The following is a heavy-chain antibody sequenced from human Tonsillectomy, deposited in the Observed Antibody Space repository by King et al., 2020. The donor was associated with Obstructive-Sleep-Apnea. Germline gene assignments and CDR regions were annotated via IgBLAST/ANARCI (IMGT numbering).Heavy chain of an antibody. J-gene: IGHJ5*02. CDR1: GFTFDDYA. Sequence: VQLVESGGGLVQPGRSLRLSCAASGFTFDDYAMHLVRQAPGKGLAGVSGISGNSGSIGYADSVKGRFTISRDNAKNSLYLQMNSLRAEDTALYYCAKDATGYSSSWPNWFDPWGQGTLVTVSS. D-gene: IGHD6-13*01. V-gene: IGHV3-9*01. CDR2: ISGNSGSI. CDR3: AKDATGYSSSWPNWFDP.